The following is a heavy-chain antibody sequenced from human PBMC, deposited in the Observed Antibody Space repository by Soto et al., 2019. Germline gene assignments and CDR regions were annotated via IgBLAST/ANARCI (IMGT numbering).Heavy chain of an antibody. Sequence: SETLSLTCTVSGGSISSYYWSWIRQPPGKGLEWIGYIYYSGSTNYNPSLKSRVTISVDTSKNQFSLKLSSVTAADTAVYYCARHGGVEGYDYPEDYYYYYMDVWGKGTTVTVSS. D-gene: IGHD5-12*01. CDR2: IYYSGST. CDR3: ARHGGVEGYDYPEDYYYYYMDV. CDR1: GGSISSYY. V-gene: IGHV4-59*08. J-gene: IGHJ6*03.